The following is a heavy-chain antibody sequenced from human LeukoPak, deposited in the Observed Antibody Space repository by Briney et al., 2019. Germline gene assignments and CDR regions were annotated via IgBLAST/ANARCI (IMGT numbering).Heavy chain of an antibody. V-gene: IGHV4-4*02. CDR1: GGSISSNNW. CDR2: IYHSGST. D-gene: IGHD1-26*01. J-gene: IGHJ4*02. CDR3: ARALGSYSGGN. Sequence: TSSETLSLTCAVSGGSISSNNWWNWVRQPPGKGLEWIGEIYHSGSTNYNPSLKSRVTISVDKSKNQISLKLNSVTAADTAVYYCARALGSYSGGNWGQGTLVTVSS.